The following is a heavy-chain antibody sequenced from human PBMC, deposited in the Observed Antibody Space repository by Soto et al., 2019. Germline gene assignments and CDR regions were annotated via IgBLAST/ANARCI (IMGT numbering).Heavy chain of an antibody. V-gene: IGHV4-39*01. D-gene: IGHD2-15*01. CDR3: TFPFCSGGSCYFHY. J-gene: IGHJ4*02. CDR2: IYSSGGT. CDR1: RGSISSSSHY. Sequence: PSETLSLTCTVSRGSISSSSHYWGWIRQPPGKGLEWIGTIYSSGGTFYNPSLKNRVTMSVDTSKNQFSLRLSSVTAADAAVYYCTFPFCSGGSCYFHYWGQGTLVTVSS.